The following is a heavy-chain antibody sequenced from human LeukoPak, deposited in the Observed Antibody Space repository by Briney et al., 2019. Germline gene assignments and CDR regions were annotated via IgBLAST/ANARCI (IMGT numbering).Heavy chain of an antibody. CDR1: GFTFSTYS. Sequence: GGSLRLSCTASGFTFSTYSMNWVRQAPGRGLEWVSYISGSSSSSDGGAMQYADSVKGRFTISRDNDKNSLYLQMNSLRDQDTAVYYCARGTASDSWYIDYWGQGTLVSVSS. D-gene: IGHD6-13*01. V-gene: IGHV3-48*02. J-gene: IGHJ4*02. CDR2: ISGSSSSSDGGAM. CDR3: ARGTASDSWYIDY.